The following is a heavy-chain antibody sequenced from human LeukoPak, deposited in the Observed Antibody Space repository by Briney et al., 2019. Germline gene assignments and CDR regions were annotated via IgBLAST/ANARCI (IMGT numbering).Heavy chain of an antibody. Sequence: PGGSLRLSCAASGFTFSSYAMHWVRQAPGKGLEWVAVISYDGSNKYYADSVKGRFTISRDNYKNTLYLKMNTRRAEDTAVYYCAKGGIDVLRYFDWLISFPFDYWGQGTLVTVSS. D-gene: IGHD3-9*01. J-gene: IGHJ4*02. V-gene: IGHV3-30*04. CDR3: AKGGIDVLRYFDWLISFPFDY. CDR2: ISYDGSNK. CDR1: GFTFSSYA.